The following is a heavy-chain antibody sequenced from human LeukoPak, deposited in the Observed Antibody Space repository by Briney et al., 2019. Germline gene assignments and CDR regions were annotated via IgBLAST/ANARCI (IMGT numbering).Heavy chain of an antibody. Sequence: SETLSLTCTVSADSISSSNYYWGWIRQPPGKGLEWIGSFYYSGSTYYNPSRKSRVTISVDTSKNQISLKLTSVTAADTAVYYCASSTRGSWFQYYFDYWGQGTLVTVSS. CDR1: ADSISSSNYY. D-gene: IGHD6-13*01. V-gene: IGHV4-39*07. CDR2: FYYSGST. J-gene: IGHJ4*02. CDR3: ASSTRGSWFQYYFDY.